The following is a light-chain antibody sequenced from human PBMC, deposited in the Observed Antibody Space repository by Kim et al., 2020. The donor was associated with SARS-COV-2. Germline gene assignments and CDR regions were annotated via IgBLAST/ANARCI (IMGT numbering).Light chain of an antibody. V-gene: IGKV3-20*01. J-gene: IGKJ2*01. CDR1: QSVSSSY. Sequence: WSQGERATLSCRASQSVSSSYLDWCQQKPGQAPRLLIHGASSRATGIPDRFSGSGSGTDFSLTISRLEPEDFAVYYCQQYGSSPRTFGQGTKLEI. CDR3: QQYGSSPRT. CDR2: GAS.